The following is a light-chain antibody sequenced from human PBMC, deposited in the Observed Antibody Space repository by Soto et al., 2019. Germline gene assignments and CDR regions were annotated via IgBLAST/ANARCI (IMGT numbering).Light chain of an antibody. CDR3: GTWDSSLSAVV. J-gene: IGLJ3*02. V-gene: IGLV1-51*01. CDR1: TSNLGNYY. CDR2: DNN. Sequence: QSVLTQPPSVSAAPGQKVTISCSGSTSNLGNYYVSWYQQFPGTAPKLLIYDNNQRPSGIPDRFSASKSGTSATLGITGLQTGDEADYHCGTWDSSLSAVVFGGGTKLTVL.